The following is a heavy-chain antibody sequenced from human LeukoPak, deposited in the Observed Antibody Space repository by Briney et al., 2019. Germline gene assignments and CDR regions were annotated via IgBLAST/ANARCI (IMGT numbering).Heavy chain of an antibody. CDR2: IYPGDSDA. J-gene: IGHJ5*02. CDR3: ARHEGSSSWRTSNSQNWFDP. V-gene: IGHV5-51*01. CDR1: GYSFTSYW. D-gene: IGHD6-13*01. Sequence: GESLKISCKGSGYSFTSYWIGWVRQMPGKGLEWMGIIYPGDSDARYSPSFQGQVTMSVDKSISTAYLQWSSLKASDTAMYYCARHEGSSSWRTSNSQNWFDPWGQGTLVTVSS.